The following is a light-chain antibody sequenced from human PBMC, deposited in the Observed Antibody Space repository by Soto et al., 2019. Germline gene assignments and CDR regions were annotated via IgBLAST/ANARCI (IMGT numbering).Light chain of an antibody. CDR3: QQHNSYPLT. J-gene: IGKJ4*01. CDR1: QGVSSY. V-gene: IGKV1-9*01. CDR2: VTS. Sequence: IQLTQSPSSLYASVGDRVTITCRASQGVSSYLAWYQQKPGKAPNLLIYVTSTLQSGVPSRFSGSGSGTDFTLTIFSLQPEDVATYYCQQHNSYPLTFGGGTKVDIK.